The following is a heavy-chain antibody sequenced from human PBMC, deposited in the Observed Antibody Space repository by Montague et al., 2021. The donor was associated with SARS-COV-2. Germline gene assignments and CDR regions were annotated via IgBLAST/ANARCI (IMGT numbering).Heavy chain of an antibody. CDR1: GFSLSTSGMC. V-gene: IGHV2-70*11. CDR3: AREIAAAGPALDY. Sequence: VKPTQTLSLTCTFSGFSLSTSGMCVSWIRQPPGKSLEWLARIDXDDDKYYSTSLKTRLTISKDTSKNQVVLTMTNMDPVDTATYYCAREIAAAGPALDYWGQGTLVTVSS. J-gene: IGHJ4*02. CDR2: IDXDDDK. D-gene: IGHD6-13*01.